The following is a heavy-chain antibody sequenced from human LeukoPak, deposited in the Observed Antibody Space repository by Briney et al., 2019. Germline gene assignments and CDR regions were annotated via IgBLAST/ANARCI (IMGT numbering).Heavy chain of an antibody. CDR2: IYYSGST. Sequence: SETLSLTGTVPGGSISSSSYYGGWIRHPPGKGLEWIGSIYYSGSTYYNPSLKSRVTISVDTSKNQFSLKLSSVTAADTAVYYCAKSAEGLLYREVDYWGQGTLVTVSS. CDR1: GGSISSSSYY. J-gene: IGHJ4*02. CDR3: AKSAEGLLYREVDY. D-gene: IGHD2-2*02. V-gene: IGHV4-39*01.